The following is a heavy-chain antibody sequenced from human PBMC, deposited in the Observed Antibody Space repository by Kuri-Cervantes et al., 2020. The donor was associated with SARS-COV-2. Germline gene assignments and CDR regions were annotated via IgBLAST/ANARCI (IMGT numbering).Heavy chain of an antibody. CDR3: ARDQADDSSGYYSIQYYYYYGMDV. Sequence: GGSLRLTCAASGFTFSSYSMNWVRQAPGNGLEWVSYISSSSSTLYYADSVKGRFTISRDNAKNSLYLQMNSLRDEDTAVYYCARDQADDSSGYYSIQYYYYYGMDVWGQGTTVTVSS. V-gene: IGHV3-48*02. J-gene: IGHJ6*02. CDR1: GFTFSSYS. D-gene: IGHD3-22*01. CDR2: ISSSSSTL.